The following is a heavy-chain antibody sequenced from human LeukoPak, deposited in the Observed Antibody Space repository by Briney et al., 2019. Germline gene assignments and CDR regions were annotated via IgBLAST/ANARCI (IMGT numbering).Heavy chain of an antibody. Sequence: PGGSLRLSCAASGFTFSSYSMNWVRQAPGKGLEWVSSISSSSSYIYYADSVRGRFTISRDNAKNSLYLQMNSLRAEDTAVYYCARARPPSTVVTPRSWFDPWGQGTLVTVSS. CDR2: ISSSSSYI. D-gene: IGHD4-23*01. J-gene: IGHJ5*02. CDR3: ARARPPSTVVTPRSWFDP. CDR1: GFTFSSYS. V-gene: IGHV3-21*01.